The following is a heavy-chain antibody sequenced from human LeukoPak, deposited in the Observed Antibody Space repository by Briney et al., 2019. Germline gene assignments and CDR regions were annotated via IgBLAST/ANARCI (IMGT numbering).Heavy chain of an antibody. V-gene: IGHV3-64*01. CDR2: ISSNGGST. J-gene: IGHJ4*02. CDR1: GFTFSSYA. CDR3: AKDTMFYDILTGYPHFDY. D-gene: IGHD3-9*01. Sequence: PGGSLRLSCAASGFTFSSYAMHWVRQAPGKGLEYVSAISSNGGSTSYANSVKGRFTISRDNYKNTLYLQMNTLRAEDTAVYYCAKDTMFYDILTGYPHFDYWGQGTLVTVSS.